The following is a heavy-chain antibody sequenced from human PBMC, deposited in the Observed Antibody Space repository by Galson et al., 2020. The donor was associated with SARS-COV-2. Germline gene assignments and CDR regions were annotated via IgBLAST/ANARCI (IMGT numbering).Heavy chain of an antibody. CDR1: GYTFTDYY. Sequence: ASVKVSCKASGYTFTDYYIHWVRQAPGQGLEWMGWINPKSGGTNYAQKFEGRVTMTRDTSITTAYMELSRLRADDTAVYYCARLRYYDVLTGYIEDVWGQGTMVTVSS. CDR3: ARLRYYDVLTGYIEDV. V-gene: IGHV1-2*02. J-gene: IGHJ6*02. D-gene: IGHD3-9*01. CDR2: INPKSGGT.